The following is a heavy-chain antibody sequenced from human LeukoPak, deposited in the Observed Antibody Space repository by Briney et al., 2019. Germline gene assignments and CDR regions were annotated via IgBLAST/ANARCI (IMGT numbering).Heavy chain of an antibody. J-gene: IGHJ6*03. CDR2: ISGSGGST. CDR1: GFTFSSYA. Sequence: GGSLRLSCAASGFTFSSYAMSWVRQAPGKGLEWVSAISGSGGSTYYADSVKGRFTISGDNSKNTLYLQMNSLRAEDTAVYYCAKDAHKEWLLLYYYYMDVWGKGTTVTVSS. V-gene: IGHV3-23*01. D-gene: IGHD3-3*01. CDR3: AKDAHKEWLLLYYYYMDV.